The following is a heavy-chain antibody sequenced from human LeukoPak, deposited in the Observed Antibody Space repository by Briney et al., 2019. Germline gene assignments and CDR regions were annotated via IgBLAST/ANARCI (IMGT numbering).Heavy chain of an antibody. J-gene: IGHJ4*02. D-gene: IGHD3-10*01. CDR3: AKDRKPYGSGSYYQDY. CDR1: GFTFSSYG. V-gene: IGHV3-30*18. Sequence: PGGSLRLSCAASGFTFSSYGMHWVRQAPGKGLEWVAVISYDGSNKYYADSVKGRFTISRDSSKNTLYLQMNSLRAEDTAVYYCAKDRKPYGSGSYYQDYWGQGTLVTVSS. CDR2: ISYDGSNK.